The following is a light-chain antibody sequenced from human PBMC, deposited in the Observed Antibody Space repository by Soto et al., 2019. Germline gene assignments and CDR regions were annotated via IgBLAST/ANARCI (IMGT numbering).Light chain of an antibody. CDR3: QQRSNWPPT. V-gene: IGKV1-39*01. CDR2: RAS. Sequence: DIQMTQCTCSLSAFVGDRVTITCGASQYITTYLHWYQQKPGKAPTLLIYRASSLQGGVPSRFSGSGSGTDFTLTISSLEPEDFAVYYCQQRSNWPPTFCQGTKVDVK. CDR1: QYITTY. J-gene: IGKJ1*01.